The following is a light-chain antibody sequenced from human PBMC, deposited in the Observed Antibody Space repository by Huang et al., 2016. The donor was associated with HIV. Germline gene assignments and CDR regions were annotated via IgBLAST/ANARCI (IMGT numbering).Light chain of an antibody. CDR2: GAS. V-gene: IGKV3D-15*01. CDR3: QQYDTWPLT. Sequence: EIVMTQSPATLSVSPGERATLPCRASQSVSSNLAWYQQKPGQAPRLLIYGASTSATGIPARFSGSGSGTEFTLIINSLQSEDFVIYYCQQYDTWPLTFGGGTKVEIK. J-gene: IGKJ4*01. CDR1: QSVSSN.